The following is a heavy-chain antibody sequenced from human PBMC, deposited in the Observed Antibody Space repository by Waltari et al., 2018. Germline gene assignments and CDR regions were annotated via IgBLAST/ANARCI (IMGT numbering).Heavy chain of an antibody. Sequence: QVQLQESGPGLVKPSETLSLTCTVSGGSISSYYWSWIRQPPGKGLDWIGSIYYSGSTNYNPSLKSRGTISVDTSKNQFALKLSSVTAADTAVYYCARGSPDHYYGMDVWGQGTTVTVSS. CDR1: GGSISSYY. CDR3: ARGSPDHYYGMDV. D-gene: IGHD2-15*01. CDR2: IYYSGST. J-gene: IGHJ6*02. V-gene: IGHV4-59*01.